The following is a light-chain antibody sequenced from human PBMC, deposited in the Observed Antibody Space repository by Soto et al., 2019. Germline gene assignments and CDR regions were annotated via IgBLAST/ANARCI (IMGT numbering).Light chain of an antibody. Sequence: QSVLTQPASVSGSPGQSITISCTGTSGDIGAYDYVSWYQQHPGKAPKVMIRDVTHRPSGVSNRFSGSKSGNTASLTISGLQDEDEADYYCSSYTTSSSVVFGGGTKVTVL. CDR1: SGDIGAYDY. V-gene: IGLV2-14*01. CDR3: SSYTTSSSVV. CDR2: DVT. J-gene: IGLJ2*01.